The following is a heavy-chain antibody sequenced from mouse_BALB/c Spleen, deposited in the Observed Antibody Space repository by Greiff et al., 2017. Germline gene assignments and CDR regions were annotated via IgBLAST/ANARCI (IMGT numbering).Heavy chain of an antibody. CDR2: ISSGGSYT. D-gene: IGHD1-1*01. CDR1: GFTFSSYG. CDR3: ARRGYYGSSPYMDY. J-gene: IGHJ4*01. V-gene: IGHV5-6*02. Sequence: EVMLVESGGDLVKPGGSLKLSCAASGFTFSSYGMSWVRQTPDKRLEWVATISSGGSYTYYPDSVKGRFTISRDNAKNTLYLQMSSLKSEDTAMYYCARRGYYGSSPYMDYWGQGTSGTVSS.